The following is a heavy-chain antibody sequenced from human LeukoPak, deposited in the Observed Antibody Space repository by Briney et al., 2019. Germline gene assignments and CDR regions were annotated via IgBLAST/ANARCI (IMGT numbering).Heavy chain of an antibody. CDR2: ISAYNGNT. D-gene: IGHD3-22*01. J-gene: IGHJ4*02. CDR1: GYTFTSYG. V-gene: IGHV1-18*01. Sequence: GASVKVSCKASGYTFTSYGISWVRQAPGQGLEWMGWISAYNGNTDYAQKLQGRVTMTTDTSTSTAYMELRSLRSDDTAVYYCARPYYDSSAPPYDYWGQGTLVTDSS. CDR3: ARPYYDSSAPPYDY.